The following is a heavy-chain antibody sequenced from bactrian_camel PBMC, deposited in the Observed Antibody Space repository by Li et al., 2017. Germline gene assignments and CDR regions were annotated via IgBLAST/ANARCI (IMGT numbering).Heavy chain of an antibody. CDR1: GYIDNNYC. CDR2: IDVDGST. CDR3: ASDPCSTFRGLGQDEYDY. Sequence: HVQLVESGGGSVQAGGSLRLSCVAPGYIDNNYCMGWFRQAPGKQREGVALIDVDGSTTYSESVKGRFTISQDKAKHMLYLQMDSLRTEDTAMYYCASDPCSTFRGLGQDEYDYWGQGTQVTVS. V-gene: IGHV3S53*01. D-gene: IGHD1*01. J-gene: IGHJ4*01.